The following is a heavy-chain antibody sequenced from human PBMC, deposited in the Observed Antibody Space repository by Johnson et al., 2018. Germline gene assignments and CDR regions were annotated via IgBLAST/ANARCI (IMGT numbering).Heavy chain of an antibody. CDR1: GFTFRNYG. J-gene: IGHJ4*02. CDR2: ISYDGSNK. CDR3: ARLPSDY. V-gene: IGHV3-30*03. Sequence: QVQLQESGGGVVQPGGSLRLSCAVSGFTFRNYGMHWVRQAPGKGLEWVALISYDGSNKYYADSVEGRFTISRDNSKKTLYLQINSLRPEDTALYYCARLPSDYWGQGTLVTVSS.